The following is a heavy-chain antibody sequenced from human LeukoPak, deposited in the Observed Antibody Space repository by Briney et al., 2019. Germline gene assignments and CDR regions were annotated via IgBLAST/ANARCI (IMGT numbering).Heavy chain of an antibody. J-gene: IGHJ6*02. D-gene: IGHD6-13*01. CDR2: INPSGGST. CDR1: GYTFTSYY. CDR3: ARTHSYSSSWAYYYYYGMDV. Sequence: ASVTVSCKPSGYTFTSYYMHWVRQAPGQGLEWMGIINPSGGSTSYAQKFQGRVTMTRDTSTSTVYMELSSLRSEDTAVYYCARTHSYSSSWAYYYYYGMDVWGQGTTVTVSS. V-gene: IGHV1-46*01.